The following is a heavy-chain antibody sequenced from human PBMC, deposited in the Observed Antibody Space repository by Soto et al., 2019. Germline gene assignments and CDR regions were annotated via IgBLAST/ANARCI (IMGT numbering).Heavy chain of an antibody. CDR3: ARVRQWPVAPYYYYGMDV. J-gene: IGHJ6*02. CDR1: GGSISSGGYY. V-gene: IGHV4-31*03. D-gene: IGHD6-19*01. CDR2: IYHSGST. Sequence: QVQLQESGPGLVKPSQTLSLTCTVSGGSISSGGYYWSWIRQHPGKGLEYIGYIYHSGSTYYKPSIKSRVTISVETSKSQFSLKLTSVTAADTAVYYCARVRQWPVAPYYYYGMDVWGQGTAVTVSS.